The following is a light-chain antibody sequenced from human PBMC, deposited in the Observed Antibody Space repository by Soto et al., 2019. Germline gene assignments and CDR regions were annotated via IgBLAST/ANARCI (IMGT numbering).Light chain of an antibody. J-gene: IGLJ2*01. CDR2: STT. V-gene: IGLV7-43*01. Sequence: QAVVTQEPSLTVSPGGTVPLTCASSTGPVTSDYYPNWFQQKPGQAPRALISSTTKKHSWTPARFSGSLLVGKAALTLSGVQPEDEADYYCLIYYGAAVVFGGGTKLTVL. CDR3: LIYYGAAVV. CDR1: TGPVTSDYY.